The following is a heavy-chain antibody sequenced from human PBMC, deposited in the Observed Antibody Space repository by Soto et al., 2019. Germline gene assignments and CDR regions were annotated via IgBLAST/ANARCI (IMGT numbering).Heavy chain of an antibody. CDR1: GGTFSSYA. D-gene: IGHD2-2*02. J-gene: IGHJ3*02. CDR2: IIPIFGTA. V-gene: IGHV1-69*13. Sequence: GASVKVSCKASGGTFSSYAISWVRQAPGQGLEWMGGIIPIFGTANYAQKFQGRVTITADESTSTAYMELSSLRSEDTAVYYCARYTDGWIEPFDIWGQGTMVTVSS. CDR3: ARYTDGWIEPFDI.